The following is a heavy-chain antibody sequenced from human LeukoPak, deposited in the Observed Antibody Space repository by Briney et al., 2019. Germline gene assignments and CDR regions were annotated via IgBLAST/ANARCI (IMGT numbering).Heavy chain of an antibody. J-gene: IGHJ4*02. Sequence: QPGRSLRLSCAASGFTFSSYAMHWVRQAPGKGLEWVSSINGVGGSTYYADSVKGRFTISRDNSKNTLYLQMNSLRAEDTALYYCAKYYYDGGAYSFDYWGQGTLVTVSS. CDR2: INGVGGST. CDR1: GFTFSSYA. D-gene: IGHD3-22*01. CDR3: AKYYYDGGAYSFDY. V-gene: IGHV3-23*01.